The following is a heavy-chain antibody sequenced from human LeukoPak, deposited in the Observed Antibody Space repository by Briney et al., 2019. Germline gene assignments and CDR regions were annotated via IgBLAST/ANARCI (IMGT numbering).Heavy chain of an antibody. CDR2: ICHSGST. D-gene: IGHD2-2*01. CDR1: GGSISSNTW. CDR3: ARIMGRGYCISTSCRGDWFDP. J-gene: IGHJ5*02. Sequence: SETLSLTCAVSGGSISSNTWWSWVRQPPGKGLEWIGEICHSGSTNYNPSLKSRVTISVDKSKNQFSLKLSSVTAADTAVYYCARIMGRGYCISTSCRGDWFDPWGQGTLVTVSS. V-gene: IGHV4-4*02.